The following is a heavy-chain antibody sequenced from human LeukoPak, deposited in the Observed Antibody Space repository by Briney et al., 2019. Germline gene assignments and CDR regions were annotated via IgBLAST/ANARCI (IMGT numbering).Heavy chain of an antibody. CDR1: GYSFTSYW. CDR2: IDPSDSYT. V-gene: IGHV5-10-1*01. CDR3: ARQGGYCSGGSCYSGAFDI. J-gene: IGHJ3*02. Sequence: GESLRISCKGSGYSFTSYWISWVRRMPGKGLEWMGRIDPSDSYTNYSPSFQGHVTISADKSISTAYLQWSSLKASDTAMYYCARQGGYCSGGSCYSGAFDIWGQGTMVTVSS. D-gene: IGHD2-15*01.